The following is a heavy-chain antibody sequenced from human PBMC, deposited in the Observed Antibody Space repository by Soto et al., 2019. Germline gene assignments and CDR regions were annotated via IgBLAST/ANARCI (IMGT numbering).Heavy chain of an antibody. CDR1: GFSFTTYA. V-gene: IGHV3-30-3*01. CDR3: ARDRTGEDPGGWFDP. Sequence: GSLRLSCAASGFSFTTYAMHWVRQAPGKGLEWVAGISYDETYKYYAESVEGRFTISRDNSKNTLYLQMNSLRGDDTAVYHCARDRTGEDPGGWFDPWGQGTLVTVSS. CDR2: ISYDETYK. D-gene: IGHD3-10*01. J-gene: IGHJ5*02.